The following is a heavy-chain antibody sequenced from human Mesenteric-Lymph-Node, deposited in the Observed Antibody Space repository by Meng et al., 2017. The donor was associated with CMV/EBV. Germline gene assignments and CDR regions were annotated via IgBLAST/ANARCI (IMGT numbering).Heavy chain of an antibody. J-gene: IGHJ4*02. D-gene: IGHD5-12*01. V-gene: IGHV4-31*03. Sequence: SETLSLTCTVSGGSISSGGYYWSWIRQHPGKGLEWIGYIYYSGSTYHNPSLKSRVTISVDTSKNQFSLKLSSVTAADTAVYYCARADVDMVALDYWGQGTLVTVSS. CDR1: GGSISSGGYY. CDR2: IYYSGST. CDR3: ARADVDMVALDY.